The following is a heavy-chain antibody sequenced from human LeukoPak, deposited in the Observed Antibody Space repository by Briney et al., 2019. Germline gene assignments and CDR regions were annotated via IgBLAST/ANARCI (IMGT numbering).Heavy chain of an antibody. CDR2: IRDDGGFT. V-gene: IGHV3-74*01. CDR1: GFTFRRYW. D-gene: IGHD3-3*01. Sequence: GGSLRLSCAASGFTFRRYWMHWVRQAPGKGLVWVSRIRDDGGFTNYADSVKGRFTISRDNAKNTLYLQMNSLRDEDTAVYYCTRQDVPQDLFGFDVWGQGTTVTVSS. J-gene: IGHJ3*01. CDR3: TRQDVPQDLFGFDV.